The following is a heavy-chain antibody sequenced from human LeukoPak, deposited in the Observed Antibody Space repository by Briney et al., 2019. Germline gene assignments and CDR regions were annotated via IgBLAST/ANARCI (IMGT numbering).Heavy chain of an antibody. J-gene: IGHJ5*02. V-gene: IGHV4-59*01. CDR1: GGSISSYY. CDR2: IYYSVST. Sequence: PSETLSLTCTVSGGSISSYYWSWIRQPPGKGLEWIGYIYYSVSTNYNPSLKSRVTISVDTSKNQFSLKLSSVTAADTAVYYCARVLRYFDWLPYNWFDPWGQGTLVTVSS. D-gene: IGHD3-9*01. CDR3: ARVLRYFDWLPYNWFDP.